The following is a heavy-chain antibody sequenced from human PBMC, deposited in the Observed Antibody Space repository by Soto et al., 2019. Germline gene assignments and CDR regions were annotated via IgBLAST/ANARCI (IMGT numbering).Heavy chain of an antibody. CDR3: AHRREGSGSWRFDP. J-gene: IGHJ5*02. CDR1: GFSLSTSGVG. D-gene: IGHD3-10*01. Sequence: QITLKESGPTLVKPTQTLTLTCTFSGFSLSTSGVGVGWIRQPPGKALEWLALISWDDDKRYSPSLKSRLTITTDPSRSHAFLIMPHMDPVHTATYYWAHRREGSGSWRFDPWGQGTLVTVSS. CDR2: ISWDDDK. V-gene: IGHV2-5*02.